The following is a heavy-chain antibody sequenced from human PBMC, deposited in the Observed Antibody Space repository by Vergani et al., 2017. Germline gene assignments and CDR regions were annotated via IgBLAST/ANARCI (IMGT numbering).Heavy chain of an antibody. CDR3: ASRGYSYGISDWYFDL. V-gene: IGHV4-39*01. CDR2: IYYSGST. Sequence: QLQLQESGPGLVKPSETLSLTCTVSGGSISSSSYYWGWIRQPPGKGLEWIGSIYYSGSTYYNPSLKSRVTISVDTSKNQFSLKLSSVTAADTAVYYCASRGYSYGISDWYFDLWGRGTLVTVSS. D-gene: IGHD5-18*01. J-gene: IGHJ2*01. CDR1: GGSISSSSYY.